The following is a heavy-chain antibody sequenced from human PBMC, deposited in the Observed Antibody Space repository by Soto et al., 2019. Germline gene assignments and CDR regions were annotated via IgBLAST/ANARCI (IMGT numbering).Heavy chain of an antibody. CDR3: AKDRGGEFTSSRYFDY. D-gene: IGHD3-16*01. Sequence: GSLRLSCAASGFGFSSYAMSWVRQAPGKGLEWVSGITPGGGTTNYADSVKGRFTISRDNSNNTLYLETNSLGVEDTAIYYCAKDRGGEFTSSRYFDYWGQGT. J-gene: IGHJ4*02. V-gene: IGHV3-23*01. CDR2: ITPGGGTT. CDR1: GFGFSSYA.